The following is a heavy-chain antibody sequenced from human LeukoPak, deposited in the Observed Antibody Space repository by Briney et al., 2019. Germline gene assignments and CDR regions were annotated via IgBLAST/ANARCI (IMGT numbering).Heavy chain of an antibody. V-gene: IGHV3-23*01. CDR3: AKGPSKLGYCSGGSCYSGDY. Sequence: GGSLRLPCAASGFTFSSYPMSWVRQAPGKGLEWVSAISGSGRSTYYADSVKGRFTISRDNSKNTLYLQMNSLRAEDTAVYYCAKGPSKLGYCSGGSCYSGDYWGQGTLVTVSS. CDR1: GFTFSSYP. D-gene: IGHD2-15*01. J-gene: IGHJ4*02. CDR2: ISGSGRST.